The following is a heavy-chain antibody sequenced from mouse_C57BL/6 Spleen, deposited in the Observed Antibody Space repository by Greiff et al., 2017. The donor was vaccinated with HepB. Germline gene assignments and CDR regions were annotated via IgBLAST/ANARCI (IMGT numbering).Heavy chain of an antibody. CDR2: IHPNSGST. Sequence: VQLQQPGAELVKPGASVKLSCKASGYTFTSYWMHWVKQRPGQGLEWIGTIHPNSGSTNYNEKFKSKATLTVDKSSSTAYMQLSSLTSEDSAVYYCARAHSNYFDYWGQGTTLTVSS. V-gene: IGHV1-64*01. J-gene: IGHJ2*01. CDR3: ARAHSNYFDY. D-gene: IGHD2-5*01. CDR1: GYTFTSYW.